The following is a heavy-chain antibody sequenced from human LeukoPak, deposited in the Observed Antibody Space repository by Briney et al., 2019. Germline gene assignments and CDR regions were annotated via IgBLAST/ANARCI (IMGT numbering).Heavy chain of an antibody. J-gene: IGHJ4*02. CDR3: SRKLYYGDYFDY. V-gene: IGHV4-38-2*01. Sequence: PSETLSLTCAVSGYSISSGYYWGWIRQPPGKGLEWIGTIYHSGNTYYNPSLKGRVTISVDTSRNQFFLKLSSVTAADTAVYYCSRKLYYGDYFDYWGQGTLVTVSS. D-gene: IGHD2-8*01. CDR2: IYHSGNT. CDR1: GYSISSGYY.